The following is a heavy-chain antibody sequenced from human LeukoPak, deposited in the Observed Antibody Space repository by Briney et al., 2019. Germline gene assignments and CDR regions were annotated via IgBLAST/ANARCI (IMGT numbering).Heavy chain of an antibody. D-gene: IGHD4-23*01. CDR3: ARRILRWSYDAFDI. CDR1: GFTFSSCW. V-gene: IGHV3-7*01. J-gene: IGHJ3*02. Sequence: GGSLRLSCAASGFTFSSCWMSWVRQAPGKGLEWVANIKQDGSEKYYVDSVKGRFTISRDNAKNSLYLQMNSLRAEDTAVYYCARRILRWSYDAFDIWGQGTMVTVSS. CDR2: IKQDGSEK.